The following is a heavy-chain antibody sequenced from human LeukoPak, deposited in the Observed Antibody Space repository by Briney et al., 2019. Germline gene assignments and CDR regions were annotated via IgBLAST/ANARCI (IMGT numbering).Heavy chain of an antibody. CDR3: TRGQSYCGADCYSD. CDR2: MYTGGGR. Sequence: GGSLRLSCAASGFSVSNYYMSWVRQAPGKGLEWVSVMYTGGGRYYGDSVKGRFTISRDNSKNTVFLQMNSLRVEDTALYYCTRGQSYCGADCYSDWGQGTLVTVSS. V-gene: IGHV3-66*01. CDR1: GFSVSNYY. D-gene: IGHD2-21*02. J-gene: IGHJ4*02.